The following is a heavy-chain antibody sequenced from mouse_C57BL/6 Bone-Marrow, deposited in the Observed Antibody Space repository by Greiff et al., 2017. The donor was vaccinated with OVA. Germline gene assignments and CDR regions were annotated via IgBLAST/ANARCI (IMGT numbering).Heavy chain of an antibody. Sequence: QVQLQQPGAELVRPGTSVKLSCKASGYTFTSYWMHWVKQRPGQGLEWIGVIDPSDSYTNYNQKFKGKATLTVDTSSSTAYMQLSSLTSEDSAVYYCARRSPIYYYGSSYGYFDVWGTGTTVTVSS. CDR3: ARRSPIYYYGSSYGYFDV. CDR1: GYTFTSYW. D-gene: IGHD1-1*01. CDR2: IDPSDSYT. J-gene: IGHJ1*03. V-gene: IGHV1-59*01.